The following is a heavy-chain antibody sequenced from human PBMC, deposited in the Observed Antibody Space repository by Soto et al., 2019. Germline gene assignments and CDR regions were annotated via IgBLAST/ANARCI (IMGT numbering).Heavy chain of an antibody. CDR3: ARDRTGRYEYSDS. V-gene: IGHV1-69*13. CDR1: GGTFSTYA. CDR2: IIPVFGIA. D-gene: IGHD3-3*01. J-gene: IGHJ4*02. Sequence: GPSVKVSCKASGGTFSTYAINWVRQAPGQGLEWMGGIIPVFGIANTAQKFQGRVTITADESTSTAYMELRSLRSGDTAMYYCARDRTGRYEYSDSWGQGTLVTVSS.